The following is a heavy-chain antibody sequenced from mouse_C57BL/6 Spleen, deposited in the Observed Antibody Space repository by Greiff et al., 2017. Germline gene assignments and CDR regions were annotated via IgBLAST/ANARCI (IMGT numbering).Heavy chain of an antibody. Sequence: QVHVMQSGPELVKPGASVKLSCTASGYTFTSYDINWVKQRPGQGLEWIGWIYPRGGSTKYNETFKGKATLTVDTSSSTAYMLLSSLTSEDSAVYFCARFGYYAMDYGGQGTSVTVSS. V-gene: IGHV1-85*01. CDR3: ARFGYYAMDY. CDR1: GYTFTSYD. J-gene: IGHJ4*01. CDR2: IYPRGGST.